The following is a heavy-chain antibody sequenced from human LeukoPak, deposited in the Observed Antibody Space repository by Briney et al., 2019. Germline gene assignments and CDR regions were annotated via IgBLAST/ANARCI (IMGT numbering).Heavy chain of an antibody. D-gene: IGHD1-26*01. CDR1: GFTFSTYW. J-gene: IGHJ3*02. Sequence: GGSLRLSCAASGFTFSTYWMNWVRQAPGKGLEWAANIKQDGSEKYYVDSVKGRFTISRDNAKNSLYLQMNSLRAEDTAMYYWASPMGATPWDAFDIWGQGTRVTVSP. CDR2: IKQDGSEK. V-gene: IGHV3-7*01. CDR3: ASPMGATPWDAFDI.